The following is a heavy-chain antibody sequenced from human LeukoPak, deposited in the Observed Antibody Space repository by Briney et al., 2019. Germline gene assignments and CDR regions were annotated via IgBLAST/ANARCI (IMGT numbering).Heavy chain of an antibody. CDR1: GFSFSSDW. J-gene: IGHJ3*01. CDR3: AKDIQLST. CDR2: ITSDGSGT. Sequence: GGSLRLSCVGSGFSFSSDWMHWVRHAPGKGLVWVARITSDGSGTTYADSVKGRFTISRDNSKNTLSLQMNSLRVEDTAIYYCAKDIQLSTWGLGTMVTVSS. D-gene: IGHD5-24*01. V-gene: IGHV3-74*03.